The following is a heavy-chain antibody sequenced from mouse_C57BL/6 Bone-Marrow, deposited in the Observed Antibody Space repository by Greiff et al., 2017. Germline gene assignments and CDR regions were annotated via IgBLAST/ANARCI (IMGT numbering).Heavy chain of an antibody. D-gene: IGHD4-1*01. CDR1: GYTFTDYY. CDR2: INPYNGGT. V-gene: IGHV1-19*01. CDR3: ARWGTGTFFDY. J-gene: IGHJ2*01. Sequence: VQLKESGPVLVKPGASVKMSCKASGYTFTDYYMNWVKQSHGKSLEWIGVINPYNGGTSYNQKFKGKATLTVDKSYSTAYMELNSQTSEDSAVYDCARWGTGTFFDYWGQGTTLTVSS.